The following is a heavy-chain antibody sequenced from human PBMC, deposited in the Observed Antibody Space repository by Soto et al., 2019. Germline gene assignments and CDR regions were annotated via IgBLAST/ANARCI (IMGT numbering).Heavy chain of an antibody. V-gene: IGHV1-46*01. D-gene: IGHD2-21*02. Sequence: ASVKVSCKASGYTFTNHYMHWVRQAPGQGLEWMGTINPSGGNTNYAQKLQGRVTMTRDTSTSTVYMELSSLRSDDTAMYYCARDGVTDTLYFDYWGQGTLVTVSS. CDR1: GYTFTNHY. J-gene: IGHJ4*02. CDR2: INPSGGNT. CDR3: ARDGVTDTLYFDY.